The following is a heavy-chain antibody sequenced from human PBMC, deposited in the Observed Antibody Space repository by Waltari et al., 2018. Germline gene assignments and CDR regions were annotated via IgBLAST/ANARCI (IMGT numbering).Heavy chain of an antibody. CDR1: GFKFSEYG. J-gene: IGHJ4*02. CDR3: ARDPSSVASWYNFDY. D-gene: IGHD1-1*01. V-gene: IGHV3-30*02. CDR2: VRPDTNTT. Sequence: QVQLVESGGDTVQQGGSLSLSCAASGFKFSEYGIPWVRQAPGKGLEWVAVVRPDTNTTFYADVSQGRFSISSYKSKAIVYLQMHSLRPEDTAVYYCARDPSSVASWYNFDYWGQGTLVTVS.